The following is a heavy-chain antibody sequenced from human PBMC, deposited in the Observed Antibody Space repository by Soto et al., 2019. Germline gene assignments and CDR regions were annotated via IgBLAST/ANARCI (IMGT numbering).Heavy chain of an antibody. V-gene: IGHV1-69*06. J-gene: IGHJ6*02. CDR3: ATGSPYCTNTSCYTGYYGMNV. CDR1: GDTFSSYA. CDR2: IIPFFGSA. Sequence: QAQLEQSGAEVKKPGSSVKVSCKASGDTFSSYAISWVRQAPGQGLERMGGIIPFFGSAKYAQKFQGRVTITADKSTSTAYMELTSLRSEDTAVYFCATGSPYCTNTSCYTGYYGMNVWGQGTTVTVSS. D-gene: IGHD2-2*01.